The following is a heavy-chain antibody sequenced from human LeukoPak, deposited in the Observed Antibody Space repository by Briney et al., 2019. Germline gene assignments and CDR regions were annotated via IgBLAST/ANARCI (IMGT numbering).Heavy chain of an antibody. CDR2: MYPGDSDT. CDR1: GYRFASYW. Sequence: GDSLKISCKGSGYRFASYWIAWMRQTPGTGLEWMGIMYPGDSDTRYNAPFQGQVTISADKSDSTAYLQWSSLQASDTAIYYCARRIYYSDSWRGFDYWGQGTPVTVSS. D-gene: IGHD1-26*01. CDR3: ARRIYYSDSWRGFDY. J-gene: IGHJ4*02. V-gene: IGHV5-51*01.